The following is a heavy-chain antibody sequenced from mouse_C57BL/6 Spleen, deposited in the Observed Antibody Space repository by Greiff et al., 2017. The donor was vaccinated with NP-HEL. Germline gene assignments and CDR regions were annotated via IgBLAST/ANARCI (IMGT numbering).Heavy chain of an antibody. CDR2: INPSNGGT. CDR3: ARRGLFYYGNYDAMDY. D-gene: IGHD2-1*01. V-gene: IGHV1-53*01. J-gene: IGHJ4*01. Sequence: QVQLQQPGTELVKPGASVKLSCKASGYTFTSYWMHWVKQRPGQGLEWIRNINPSNGGTNYNEKFKSKATLTVDKSSSTAYMQLSSLTSEDSAVYYCARRGLFYYGNYDAMDYWGQGTSVTVSS. CDR1: GYTFTSYW.